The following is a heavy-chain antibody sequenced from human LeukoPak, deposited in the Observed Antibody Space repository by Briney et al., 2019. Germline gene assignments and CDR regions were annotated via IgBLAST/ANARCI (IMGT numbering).Heavy chain of an antibody. CDR3: ARARVGDPTDY. CDR2: ISGSGGST. J-gene: IGHJ4*02. Sequence: TGGSLRLSCAASGFTFSSYAMSWVRQAPGKGLEWVSAISGSGGSTYYADSVRGRFTISRDNAKNTLYLQMNSLRPEDTAVYYCARARVGDPTDYWGQGTLVTVSS. D-gene: IGHD1-26*01. V-gene: IGHV3-23*01. CDR1: GFTFSSYA.